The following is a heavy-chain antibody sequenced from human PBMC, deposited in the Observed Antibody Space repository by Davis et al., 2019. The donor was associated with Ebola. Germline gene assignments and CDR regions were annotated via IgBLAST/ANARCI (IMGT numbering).Heavy chain of an antibody. J-gene: IGHJ6*02. CDR3: AREGYCSSTSCRYYYYGMDV. V-gene: IGHV1-3*01. CDR1: GYTFTSYA. CDR2: IHAGNGNT. Sequence: ASVKVSCKASGYTFTSYAMHWVRQAPGQRLEWMGWIHAGNGNTKYSQKFQGRVTITRDTSASTAYMELSSLRSEDTAVYYCAREGYCSSTSCRYYYYGMDVWGQGTTVTVSS. D-gene: IGHD2-2*01.